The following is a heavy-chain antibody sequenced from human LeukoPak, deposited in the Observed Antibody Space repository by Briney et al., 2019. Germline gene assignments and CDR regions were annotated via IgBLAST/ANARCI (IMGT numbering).Heavy chain of an antibody. V-gene: IGHV3-74*01. Sequence: GGSLRLSCSASGFSFSSYWMNWVRQAPGKGLVWVAHINTDGRTTTYADSVKGRFTVARDNAKNTLYLEMNRLRAEDTAVYYCARDNTYMFDYWGQGTQVTVSS. CDR3: ARDNTYMFDY. CDR2: INTDGRTT. CDR1: GFSFSSYW. J-gene: IGHJ4*02. D-gene: IGHD2-2*02.